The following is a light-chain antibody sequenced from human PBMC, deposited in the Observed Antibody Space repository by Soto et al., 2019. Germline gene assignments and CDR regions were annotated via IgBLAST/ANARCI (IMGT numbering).Light chain of an antibody. J-gene: IGKJ4*01. Sequence: EIVMTQSPGTLSVSPGERATLSCRASQSVSSSLAWYRQKPAQAPRLLIYGASTRAPGIPARVSVSGSGTEFSVTSSSLQYEDFVVYECQQYNDWLTFGGGTKVEIK. CDR3: QQYNDWLT. V-gene: IGKV3-15*01. CDR1: QSVSSS. CDR2: GAS.